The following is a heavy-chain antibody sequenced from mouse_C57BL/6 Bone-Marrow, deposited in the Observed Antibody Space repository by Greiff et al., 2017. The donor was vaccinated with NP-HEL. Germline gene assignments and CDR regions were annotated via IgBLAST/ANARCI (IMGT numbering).Heavy chain of an antibody. CDR1: GYSITSGYY. CDR3: ARKTTVVDY. V-gene: IGHV3-6*01. Sequence: EVKLQESGPGLVKPSQSLSLTCSVTGYSITSGYYWNWIRQFPGNKLEWMGYISYDGSNNYNPSLKNRISITRDTSKNQFFLKLNSVTTEDTATYYCARKTTVVDYWGQGTTLTVSS. D-gene: IGHD1-1*01. J-gene: IGHJ2*01. CDR2: ISYDGSN.